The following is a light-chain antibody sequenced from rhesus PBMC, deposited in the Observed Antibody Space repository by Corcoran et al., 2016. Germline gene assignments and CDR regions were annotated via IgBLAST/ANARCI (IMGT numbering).Light chain of an antibody. CDR1: QGISSY. J-gene: IGKJ2*01. CDR2: DAS. V-gene: IGKV1-28*03. CDR3: LQHNSYPYS. Sequence: DIQMTQSPSSLSASVGDTVTIPCRASQGISSYLNWFQQKPGKAPKLLIYDASSLESGVPSRLSGSGSGTDFTLTISSLQPEDFAAYYCLQHNSYPYSFGQGTKVEIK.